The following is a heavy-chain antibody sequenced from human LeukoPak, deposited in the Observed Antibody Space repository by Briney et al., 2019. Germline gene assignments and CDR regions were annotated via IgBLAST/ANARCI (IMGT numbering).Heavy chain of an antibody. CDR1: GFTFSNYD. CDR2: ISYDGSNK. D-gene: IGHD2-15*01. Sequence: GGSLRLSCAASGFTFSNYDMHWVRQAPGKGLEWVAVISYDGSNKYYADSVKGRFTISRDNSKNTLYLQMNSLRAEDTAVYYCAKVTDIVVVVAAFDYWGQGTLVTVSS. CDR3: AKVTDIVVVVAAFDY. J-gene: IGHJ4*02. V-gene: IGHV3-30*18.